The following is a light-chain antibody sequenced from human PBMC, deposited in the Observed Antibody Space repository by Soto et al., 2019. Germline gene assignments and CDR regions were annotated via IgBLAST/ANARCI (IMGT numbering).Light chain of an antibody. CDR2: VVS. J-gene: IGLJ1*01. Sequence: QSALAQPTSVSGSPGQSIAISCTGTSSDVGGYNYVSWHQQHPGKAPKVLISVVSNRPSGVSNRFSGSKSGNTVSLTISGLQAEDEADYYCSSYRSGGTFVFGSGTKVTVL. CDR1: SSDVGGYNY. CDR3: SSYRSGGTFV. V-gene: IGLV2-14*01.